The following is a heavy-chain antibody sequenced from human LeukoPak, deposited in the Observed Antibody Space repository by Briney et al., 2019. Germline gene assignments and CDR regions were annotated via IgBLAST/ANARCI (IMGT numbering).Heavy chain of an antibody. CDR3: ARSPGESVDY. D-gene: IGHD4-17*01. V-gene: IGHV4-61*02. Sequence: SETLSHTCTVSGGSISSGSYYWSWIRQPAGKGLEWIGRIYTSGSTNYNPSLKSRVTISVDTSKNQFSLKLSSVTAADTAVYYCARSPGESVDYWGQGTLVTVSS. CDR2: IYTSGST. J-gene: IGHJ4*02. CDR1: GGSISSGSYY.